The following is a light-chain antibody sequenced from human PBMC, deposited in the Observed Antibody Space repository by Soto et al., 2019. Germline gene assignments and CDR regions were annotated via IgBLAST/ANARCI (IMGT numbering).Light chain of an antibody. CDR2: INSDGSH. J-gene: IGLJ2*01. V-gene: IGLV4-69*01. CDR3: QAWGTGMV. Sequence: QPVLTQPPSASASLGASVRLTCTLNSGHSSYAIAWHQQQPEKGPRYLMKINSDGSHSKGGGIPDRFSGSSSGAERYLTISSLQSEDEADYYCQAWGTGMVFGGGTKLTVL. CDR1: SGHSSYA.